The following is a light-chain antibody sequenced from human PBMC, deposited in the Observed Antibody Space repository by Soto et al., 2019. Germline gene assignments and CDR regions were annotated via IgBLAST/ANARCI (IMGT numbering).Light chain of an antibody. Sequence: ETLMTQSPATLSVSPGERVTLSCRASQSVSLNLAWYQQKPGQAPRLLIYGASNSVIGIPDRFTGSGSGTEFTLNITNLQSEDFALYYCQQYNDWPPITFGQGTRLEIK. J-gene: IGKJ5*01. CDR3: QQYNDWPPIT. CDR2: GAS. CDR1: QSVSLN. V-gene: IGKV3-15*01.